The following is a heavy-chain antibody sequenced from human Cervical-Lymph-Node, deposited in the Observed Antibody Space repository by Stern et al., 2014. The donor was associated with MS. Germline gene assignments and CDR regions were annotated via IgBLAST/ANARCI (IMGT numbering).Heavy chain of an antibody. CDR1: GGSIGNYF. V-gene: IGHV4-4*09. CDR3: ARSIAARRPFDY. D-gene: IGHD6-6*01. Sequence: QLVESGPGLVKPSATLSLTCSVSGGSIGNYFWSWIRQPPGKRLEWIGYIYASGSTNYSPSLRSRVTISVDTSKNQFSLNLSSVTAADTAFYYCARSIAARRPFDYWGKGTLVTVSS. CDR2: IYASGST. J-gene: IGHJ4*02.